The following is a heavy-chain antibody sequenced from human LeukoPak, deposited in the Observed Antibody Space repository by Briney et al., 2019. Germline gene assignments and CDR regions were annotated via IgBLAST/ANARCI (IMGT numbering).Heavy chain of an antibody. CDR3: ARGGGYYIY. Sequence: GGSLRLSCAASDFTFSSYWMTWVRQAPGKGLELVANIKQDGSETYYVDSVKGRFTIFRDNAKNSLYLQMNGLRAEDTAVYYCARGGGYYIYWGQGTLVTVSS. CDR2: IKQDGSET. J-gene: IGHJ4*02. V-gene: IGHV3-7*01. D-gene: IGHD3-22*01. CDR1: DFTFSSYW.